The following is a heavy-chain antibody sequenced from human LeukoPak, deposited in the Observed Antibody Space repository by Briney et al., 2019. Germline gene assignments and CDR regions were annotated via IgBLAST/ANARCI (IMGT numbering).Heavy chain of an antibody. CDR1: GGSISGYY. D-gene: IGHD2-21*01. V-gene: IGHV4-59*12. J-gene: IGHJ6*02. Sequence: PSETLSLTCAVSGGSISGYYWSWIRQPPGKGLEWIGYIYYSGSTNCNPSLKSRVTISVDRSKNQFSLKLSSVTAADTAVYYCARVTRIRGMDVWGQGTTVTVSS. CDR2: IYYSGST. CDR3: ARVTRIRGMDV.